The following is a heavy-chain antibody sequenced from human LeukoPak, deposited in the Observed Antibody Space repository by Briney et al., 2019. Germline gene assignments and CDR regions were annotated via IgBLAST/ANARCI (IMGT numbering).Heavy chain of an antibody. CDR3: AKDGVGRSKRYYFDY. D-gene: IGHD1-26*01. CDR2: ISWNSGSI. J-gene: IGHJ4*02. CDR1: GFTFDDYA. Sequence: GGSLRLSCAASGFTFDDYAMHWVRQAPGKGLEWVSGISWNSGSIGYADSVKGRFTISRDNAKNSLYLQMNSLRAEDTAVYYCAKDGVGRSKRYYFDYWGQGTLVTVSS. V-gene: IGHV3-9*01.